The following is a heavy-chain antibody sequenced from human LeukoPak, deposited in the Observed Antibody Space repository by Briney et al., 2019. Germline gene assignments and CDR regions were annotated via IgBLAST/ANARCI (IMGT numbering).Heavy chain of an antibody. Sequence: PGGSLRLSCAASGFTFDDYAMHWVRQAPGKGLEWVSGISWNSGSIGYADSVKGRFTISRDNAKNSLYLRMNSLRAEDTALYYCAKDDDSSGYGAFDIWGQGTMVTVSS. J-gene: IGHJ3*02. D-gene: IGHD3-22*01. V-gene: IGHV3-9*01. CDR2: ISWNSGSI. CDR3: AKDDDSSGYGAFDI. CDR1: GFTFDDYA.